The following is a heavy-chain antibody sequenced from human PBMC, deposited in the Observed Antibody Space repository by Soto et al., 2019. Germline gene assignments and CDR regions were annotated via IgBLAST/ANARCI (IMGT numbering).Heavy chain of an antibody. CDR3: SKWSGYGDL. V-gene: IGHV3-23*01. CDR1: GFTMSTYS. CDR2: ISVTPGIT. Sequence: EMQLLESGGGLVQPGGSLRLSCAASGFTMSTYSVTWVRQAPGKGLEWVSGISVTPGITFYADSVKGRFTISRDSSNNAVYLQMNGLRAEDTAMYFCSKWSGYGDLWGQGTLVTVSS. J-gene: IGHJ4*02. D-gene: IGHD5-12*01.